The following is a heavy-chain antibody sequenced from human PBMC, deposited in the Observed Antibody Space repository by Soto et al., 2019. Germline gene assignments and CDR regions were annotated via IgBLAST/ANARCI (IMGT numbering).Heavy chain of an antibody. Sequence: SETLSLTCTVSGGSISSSSYYWGWIRQPPGKGLEWIGSIYYSGSTYYKTSLKSRVTISLDMSKNQFSLKLNSVTAAYTAVYYCARDRAPFGVVKYYYGLDVWGQGTTVA. V-gene: IGHV4-39*07. J-gene: IGHJ6*02. CDR1: GGSISSSSYY. CDR2: IYYSGST. CDR3: ARDRAPFGVVKYYYGLDV. D-gene: IGHD3-3*01.